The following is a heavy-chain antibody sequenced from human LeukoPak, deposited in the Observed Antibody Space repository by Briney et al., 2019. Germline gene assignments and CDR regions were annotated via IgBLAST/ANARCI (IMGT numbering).Heavy chain of an antibody. Sequence: PGGSLRLSCAASGFTFSSSWAHWVRQAPGQGLVWVSRINGDGTTINYADSVKGRFTISRDNAKNTLYLQMNSLRPEDTAVYYCATAGAFYFENWGQGTLVTVSS. V-gene: IGHV3-74*01. CDR1: GFTFSSSW. CDR3: ATAGAFYFEN. CDR2: INGDGTTI. D-gene: IGHD1-1*01. J-gene: IGHJ4*02.